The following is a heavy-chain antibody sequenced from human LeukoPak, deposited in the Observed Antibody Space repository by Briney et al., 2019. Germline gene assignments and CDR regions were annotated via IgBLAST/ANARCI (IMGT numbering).Heavy chain of an antibody. V-gene: IGHV3-48*04. CDR3: ARKDRGVLRFLEWFEDY. CDR1: GFTFSSYS. Sequence: PGGSLRLSCAASGFTFSSYSMNWVRQAPGKGLEWVSYISGSSSTIYYADSVKGRFTISRDNAKNSLYLQMNSLRAEDTAVYYCARKDRGVLRFLEWFEDYWGQGTLVTVSS. CDR2: ISGSSSTI. J-gene: IGHJ4*02. D-gene: IGHD3-3*01.